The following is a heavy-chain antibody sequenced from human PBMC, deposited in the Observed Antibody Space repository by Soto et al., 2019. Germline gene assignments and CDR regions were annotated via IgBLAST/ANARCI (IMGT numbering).Heavy chain of an antibody. CDR2: IYWDDDK. J-gene: IGHJ5*02. V-gene: IGHV2-5*02. D-gene: IGHD1-1*01. CDR3: AHRPPERGLATFDP. CDR1: GFSLSTSGVA. Sequence: GRTLVNPTQTLTLTCTFSGFSLSTSGVAVGWIRQPPGKALEWLALIYWDDDKRYSPSLKSRLTITKDTSKNQVVLTMTNMDPVDTATYYCAHRPPERGLATFDPWGQGTLVTVSS.